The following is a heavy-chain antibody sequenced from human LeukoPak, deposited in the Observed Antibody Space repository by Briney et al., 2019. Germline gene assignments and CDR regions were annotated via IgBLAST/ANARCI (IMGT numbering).Heavy chain of an antibody. V-gene: IGHV1-2*06. J-gene: IGHJ4*02. CDR1: GYTFTGYY. D-gene: IGHD2-2*01. CDR3: ASWDIVVVPAATFDY. Sequence: ASVKVSCKASGYTFTGYYMHWVRQAPGQGLEWMGRINPNSGGTNYAQKFQGRVTTTRDTSISTAYMELSRLRSDDTAVYYCASWDIVVVPAATFDYWGQGTLVTVSS. CDR2: INPNSGGT.